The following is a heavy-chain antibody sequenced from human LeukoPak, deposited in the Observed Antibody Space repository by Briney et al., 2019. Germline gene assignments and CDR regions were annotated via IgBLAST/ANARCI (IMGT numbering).Heavy chain of an antibody. D-gene: IGHD6-13*01. CDR2: IHYSGST. CDR3: ARDGDGIAAAGTLDY. V-gene: IGHV4-39*07. Sequence: SETLSLTCTVSGGSISSNEHYWGWIRQPPGKGLEWIGSIHYSGSTYYNPSLKSRVTISVDKSKNQFSLKLSSVTAADTAVYYCARDGDGIAAAGTLDYWGQGTLVTVSS. J-gene: IGHJ4*02. CDR1: GGSISSNEHY.